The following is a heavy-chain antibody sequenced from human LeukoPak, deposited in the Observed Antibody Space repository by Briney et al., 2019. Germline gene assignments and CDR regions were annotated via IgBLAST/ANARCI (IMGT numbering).Heavy chain of an antibody. Sequence: RPSETLSPTCTVSGGSISSGSYYWNWIRQPAGKGLEWIGRIYTSGSTNYNPSLKSRVTISVDTSKNQFSLKLSSVTAADTAVYYCARGGGYNPYYWGQGTLVTVSS. D-gene: IGHD5-24*01. CDR2: IYTSGST. CDR1: GGSISSGSYY. V-gene: IGHV4-61*02. CDR3: ARGGGYNPYY. J-gene: IGHJ4*02.